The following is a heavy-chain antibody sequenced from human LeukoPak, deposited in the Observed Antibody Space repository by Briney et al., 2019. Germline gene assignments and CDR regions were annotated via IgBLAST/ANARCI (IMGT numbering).Heavy chain of an antibody. V-gene: IGHV3-33*06. CDR2: IWYDGSNK. Sequence: PGRSLRLSCAASGFTFSSYGMHWVRQAPGKGLEWVAVIWYDGSNKYYADSVKGRFTISRDNSKNTLYLQMNSLRAEDTAVYYCAKDHGIVVVPAASHFDYWGQGTLVTVSS. D-gene: IGHD2-2*01. CDR3: AKDHGIVVVPAASHFDY. CDR1: GFTFSSYG. J-gene: IGHJ4*02.